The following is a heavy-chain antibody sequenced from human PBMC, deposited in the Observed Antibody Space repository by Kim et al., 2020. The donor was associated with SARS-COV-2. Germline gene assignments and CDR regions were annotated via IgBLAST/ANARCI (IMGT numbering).Heavy chain of an antibody. V-gene: IGHV5-10-1*01. D-gene: IGHD5-18*01. CDR3: ARHEYSYTKGEGY. Sequence: YSPSFQGHVTISADKSISTAYLQWSSLKASDTAMYYCARHEYSYTKGEGYWGQGTLVTVSS. J-gene: IGHJ4*02.